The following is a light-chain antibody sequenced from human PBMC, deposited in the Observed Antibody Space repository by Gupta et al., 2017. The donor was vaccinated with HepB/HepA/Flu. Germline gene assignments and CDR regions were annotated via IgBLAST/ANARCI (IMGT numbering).Light chain of an antibody. CDR3: QQYGNSPRIT. J-gene: IGKJ5*01. CDR2: SAS. CDR1: QSISSSF. Sequence: IVLTQSPGPLSLSPGERATLSCRASQSISSSFLVWYQQKPGQAPRLLIYSASTRATGIPDRFSGSGSGTDFTLSISGLEPEDCAVYYCQQYGNSPRITFGQGTRLEIK. V-gene: IGKV3-20*01.